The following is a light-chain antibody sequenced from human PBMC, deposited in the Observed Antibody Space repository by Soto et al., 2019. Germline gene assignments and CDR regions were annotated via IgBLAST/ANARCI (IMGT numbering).Light chain of an antibody. J-gene: IGLJ3*02. Sequence: QSVLTQPPSVSAAPGQKVTISCSGSSSNIGNNYVSWYQQIPGTAPKLLIYDNNVRPSGIPDRFSGSKSGTSATLGITGRQTGDEADYYCGTWDSSLTAGVVGGGTKVTVL. CDR3: GTWDSSLTAGV. CDR2: DNN. CDR1: SSNIGNNY. V-gene: IGLV1-51*01.